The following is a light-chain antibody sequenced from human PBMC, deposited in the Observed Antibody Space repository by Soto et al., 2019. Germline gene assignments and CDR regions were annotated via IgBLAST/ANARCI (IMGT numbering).Light chain of an antibody. CDR3: QQYNNWPPDRT. CDR1: QSVSSN. Sequence: EIVMTQSPATLSLSPGERATLSCRASQSVSSNFSWYHQKPGHAPRLLIYGASTRATGIPARFSGSGSGTEFTLTISSLQSEDFAIYLCQQYNNWPPDRTFGQGTKVEIK. CDR2: GAS. V-gene: IGKV3-15*01. J-gene: IGKJ1*01.